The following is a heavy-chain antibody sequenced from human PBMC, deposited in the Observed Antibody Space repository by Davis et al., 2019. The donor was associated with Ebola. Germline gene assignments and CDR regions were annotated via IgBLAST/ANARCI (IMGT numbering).Heavy chain of an antibody. J-gene: IGHJ4*02. CDR3: ARGRNGGWDFDY. D-gene: IGHD6-19*01. Sequence: AASVKVSCKASGYTFNSHGISWVRQAPGQGLERMAWISAYNGHTNYAQKFQGRLTLTTDTSTSTVYMELRSLTSDDTAEYYCARGRNGGWDFDYWGQGTRVTVSS. V-gene: IGHV1-18*01. CDR1: GYTFNSHG. CDR2: ISAYNGHT.